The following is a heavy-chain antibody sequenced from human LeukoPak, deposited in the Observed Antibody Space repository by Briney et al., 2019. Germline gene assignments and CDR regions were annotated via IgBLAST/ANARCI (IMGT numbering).Heavy chain of an antibody. Sequence: EASVKVSCKASGYTFTGHYMHWVRQAPGQGLEWMGWINPNSGGTNYAQKFQGRVTMTRDTSISTAYMELSRLRSDDTAVYYCAREGAHQDTALYYYYYGMDVWGQGTTVTVSS. CDR3: AREGAHQDTALYYYYYGMDV. V-gene: IGHV1-2*02. CDR2: INPNSGGT. J-gene: IGHJ6*02. CDR1: GYTFTGHY. D-gene: IGHD5-18*01.